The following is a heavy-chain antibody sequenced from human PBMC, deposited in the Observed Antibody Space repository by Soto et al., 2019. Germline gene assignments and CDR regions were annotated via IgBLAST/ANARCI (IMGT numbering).Heavy chain of an antibody. V-gene: IGHV1-18*04. D-gene: IGHD3-10*01. Sequence: ASVKVSCKASGYTFTSYGISWVRQAPGQGREWMGWISAYNGNTNYAQKFQGRVTITADESTSTAYMELSSLRSEDTAVYYCARSYYYGSGSYYNRYYYYYGMDVWGQGTTVTVSS. CDR2: ISAYNGNT. J-gene: IGHJ6*02. CDR3: ARSYYYGSGSYYNRYYYYYGMDV. CDR1: GYTFTSYG.